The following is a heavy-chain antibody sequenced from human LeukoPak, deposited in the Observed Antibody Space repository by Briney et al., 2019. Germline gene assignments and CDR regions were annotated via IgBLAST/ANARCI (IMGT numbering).Heavy chain of an antibody. CDR3: ASAPYSSSWYRDH. Sequence: GGSLRLSCAASGFTVSNSYMSWVRQAPGEGLEWVSVIYSGGSTYYADSVKGRFTISRDNSKNTLYLQMNGLRADDTAVYYCASAPYSSSWYRDHWGQGTLVTVSS. D-gene: IGHD6-13*01. CDR1: GFTVSNSY. CDR2: IYSGGST. V-gene: IGHV3-53*01. J-gene: IGHJ4*02.